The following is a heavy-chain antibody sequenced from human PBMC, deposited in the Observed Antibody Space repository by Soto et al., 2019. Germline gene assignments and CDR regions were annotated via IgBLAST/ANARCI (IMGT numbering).Heavy chain of an antibody. J-gene: IGHJ4*02. CDR1: GYTFTSYG. CDR2: ISAYNGNT. D-gene: IGHD2-15*01. Sequence: ASVKVSCKASGYTFTSYGISWVRQAPGQGLEWMGWISAYNGNTKYSQKFQGRVTITRDTSASTAYMELSSLRSEDTAVYYCARGFSQNCSGGSCYFYWGQGTLVTVSS. V-gene: IGHV1-18*01. CDR3: ARGFSQNCSGGSCYFY.